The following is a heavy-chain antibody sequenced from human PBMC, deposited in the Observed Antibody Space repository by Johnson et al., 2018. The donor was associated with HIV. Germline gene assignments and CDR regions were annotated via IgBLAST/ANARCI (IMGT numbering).Heavy chain of an antibody. J-gene: IGHJ3*02. Sequence: VQLVESGGGLIQPGGSLRLSCAASDFTVSGNYMSWVRQAPGKGLEWVGRIKSKTDGGTTDYAAPVKGRFTISRDDSKNTLYLQMNSLRAEDTAVYYCAREYRYYYDSSGYYRGDAFDIWGQGTMVTVSS. CDR2: IKSKTDGGTT. V-gene: IGHV3-15*01. CDR1: DFTVSGNY. CDR3: AREYRYYYDSSGYYRGDAFDI. D-gene: IGHD3-22*01.